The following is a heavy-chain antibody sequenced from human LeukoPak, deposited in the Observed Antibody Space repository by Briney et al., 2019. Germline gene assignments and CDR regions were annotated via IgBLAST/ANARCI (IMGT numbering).Heavy chain of an antibody. D-gene: IGHD2-2*01. J-gene: IGHJ4*02. CDR1: GGSFSGYY. Sequence: SETLSLTCAASGGSFSGYYWSWIRQPPGKGLEWMGEINHSGSTNYNPSLKSRVTISVDTSKNQFSLKLSSVTAADTAVYYGARGRGWYQLLLAYYFDYWGQGTLVTVSS. CDR3: ARGRGWYQLLLAYYFDY. V-gene: IGHV4-34*01. CDR2: INHSGST.